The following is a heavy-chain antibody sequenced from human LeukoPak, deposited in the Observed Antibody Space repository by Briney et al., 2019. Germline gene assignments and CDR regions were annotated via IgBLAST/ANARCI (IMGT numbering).Heavy chain of an antibody. CDR2: IYHSGST. Sequence: LETLSLTCAVSGYSISSGYYWGWIRQPPGKGLEWIGSIYHSGSTYYNPSLKSRVTISVDTSKNQFSLKLSSVTAADTAVYYCARFGWDGDYGRRYYYYMDVWGKGTTVTVSS. CDR3: ARFGWDGDYGRRYYYYMDV. CDR1: GYSISSGYY. J-gene: IGHJ6*03. D-gene: IGHD4-17*01. V-gene: IGHV4-38-2*01.